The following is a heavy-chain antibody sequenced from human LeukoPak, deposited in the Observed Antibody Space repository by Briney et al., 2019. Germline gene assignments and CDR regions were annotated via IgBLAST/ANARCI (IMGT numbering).Heavy chain of an antibody. Sequence: ASVKVSCKASGYTFTSYGISWVRQAPGQGLEWIGWISAYNGNTNYAQKLQGRVTMTTDTSTSTAYMELRSLRSDDTAVYYCARGGSYRPLNKPFDYWGQGTLVTVSS. D-gene: IGHD1-26*01. V-gene: IGHV1-18*01. CDR2: ISAYNGNT. CDR1: GYTFTSYG. CDR3: ARGGSYRPLNKPFDY. J-gene: IGHJ4*02.